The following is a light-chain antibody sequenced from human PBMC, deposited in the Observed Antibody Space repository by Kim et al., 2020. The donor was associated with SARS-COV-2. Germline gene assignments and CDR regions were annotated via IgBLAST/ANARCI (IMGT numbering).Light chain of an antibody. CDR2: QDS. CDR1: KLGDKY. Sequence: SYELIQPPSVSVSPGQTASITCSGDKLGDKYACWYQQKPGQSPVLVIYQDSKRPSGIPERFSGSNSGNTATLTISGTQAMDEADYYCQAWDSSLVVFGGG. CDR3: QAWDSSLVV. J-gene: IGLJ2*01. V-gene: IGLV3-1*01.